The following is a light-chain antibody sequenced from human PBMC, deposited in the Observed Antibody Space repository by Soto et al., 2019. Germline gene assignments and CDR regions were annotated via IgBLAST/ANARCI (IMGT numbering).Light chain of an antibody. CDR1: QSVGRN. V-gene: IGKV3-15*01. Sequence: EIVMTHSPATLTVSPGERATLSCRASQSVGRNLAWYQQKPGQPPRLLIYAASTRATGIPVRFSGSGSGTEFTLTISSLRSEDFEVYFCQQYNSWPLTFGPGTKVDIK. CDR2: AAS. CDR3: QQYNSWPLT. J-gene: IGKJ3*01.